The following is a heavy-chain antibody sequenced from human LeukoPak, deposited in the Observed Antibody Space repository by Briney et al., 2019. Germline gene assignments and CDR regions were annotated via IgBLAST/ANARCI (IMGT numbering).Heavy chain of an antibody. CDR1: GITFNHAW. CDR3: TTDSNYYGLAY. D-gene: IGHD3-10*01. Sequence: PGGSLRLSCAASGITFNHAWMSWVRQAPGKGLEWVGRIKSKSDGETTDYGAPVKGRFTISRDDSKNTLYLQMNSLKTEDTAVYYCTTDSNYYGLAYWGQGTLVTVSS. J-gene: IGHJ4*02. V-gene: IGHV3-15*01. CDR2: IKSKSDGETT.